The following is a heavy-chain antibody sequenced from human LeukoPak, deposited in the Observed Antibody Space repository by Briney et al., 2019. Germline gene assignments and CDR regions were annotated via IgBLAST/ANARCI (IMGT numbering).Heavy chain of an antibody. D-gene: IGHD4-23*01. CDR2: FHNSGTS. CDR3: TRGARWLIDH. J-gene: IGHJ5*02. V-gene: IGHV4-59*01. CDR1: DDSISDYY. Sequence: PSETLSLTCTVSDDSISDYYRGWIRQPPGKGLEWIGYFHNSGTSTYNPSLKSRVTISADTSKSQFSLKLNSLTTADTAVYYCTRGARWLIDHWGQGILGTVPS.